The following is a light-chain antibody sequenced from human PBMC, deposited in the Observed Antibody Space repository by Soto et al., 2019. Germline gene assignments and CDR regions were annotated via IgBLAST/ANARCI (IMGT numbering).Light chain of an antibody. J-gene: IGKJ3*01. V-gene: IGKV1-39*01. CDR2: ATS. CDR1: EAVSKS. Sequence: AAGDRVTITCRASEAVSKSLNWYRQRPGRAPELLVYATSHLQNGVPSRFSGSGSGTAFTLAISSLQPEDFATYYCQQSYDMPPTFGQGTNVDIK. CDR3: QQSYDMPPT.